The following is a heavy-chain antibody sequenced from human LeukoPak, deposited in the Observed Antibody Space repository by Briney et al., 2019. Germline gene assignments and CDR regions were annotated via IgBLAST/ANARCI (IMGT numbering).Heavy chain of an antibody. J-gene: IGHJ3*02. CDR1: GFTFSSYG. Sequence: GRSLRLYCAASGFTFSSYGMHWVRQAPGKGLEWVAVISYDGSNKYYADSVKGRFTISRDNSKNTLYPQMNSLRAEDTAVYYCAKLGSGRDPGAFDIWGQGTMVTVSS. D-gene: IGHD1-26*01. V-gene: IGHV3-30*18. CDR2: ISYDGSNK. CDR3: AKLGSGRDPGAFDI.